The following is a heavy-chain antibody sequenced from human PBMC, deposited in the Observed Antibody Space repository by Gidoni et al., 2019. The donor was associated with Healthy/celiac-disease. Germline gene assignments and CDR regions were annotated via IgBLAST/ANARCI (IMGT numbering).Heavy chain of an antibody. CDR2: ISWNSGSI. Sequence: EVQLVESGGGLVQPGRSLRLSCAASGFTFAAYAMHWVRQAPGKGLEWVSGISWNSGSIGYADSVKGRFTISRDNAKNSLYLQMNSLRAEDTALYYCAKDMKGHIVATIRAFDIWGQGTMVTVSS. J-gene: IGHJ3*02. CDR3: AKDMKGHIVATIRAFDI. V-gene: IGHV3-9*01. D-gene: IGHD5-12*01. CDR1: GFTFAAYA.